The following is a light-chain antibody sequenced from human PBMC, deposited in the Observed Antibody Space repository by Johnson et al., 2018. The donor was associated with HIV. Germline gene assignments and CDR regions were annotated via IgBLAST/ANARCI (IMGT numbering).Light chain of an antibody. CDR2: APN. J-gene: IGLJ1*01. CDR1: CPIIGNNY. Sequence: QSVLTQPPSVSAAPGQKATISCSGSCPIIGNNYVSWYQQLPGTAPKLPLYAPNPRPSRIPHRFSASKSGTSATLGITGLQTGDEGDYYCGPWDSSLSAGRVFGTGTKVTVL. CDR3: GPWDSSLSAGRV. V-gene: IGLV1-51*01.